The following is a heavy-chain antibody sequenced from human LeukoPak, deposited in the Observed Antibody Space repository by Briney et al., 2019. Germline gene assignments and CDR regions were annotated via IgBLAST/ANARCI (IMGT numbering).Heavy chain of an antibody. J-gene: IGHJ4*02. D-gene: IGHD5-18*01. CDR2: IIPISGTT. Sequence: SVKVSCKASGGTLNSYVISWVRQAPGQGLEWMGGIIPISGTTNYAQKFQGRVTITADKSTSTAYMELSSLKSEDTAVYYCARGTGEGYTYGRYYFDYWGQGTLVTVSS. CDR3: ARGTGEGYTYGRYYFDY. V-gene: IGHV1-69*06. CDR1: GGTLNSYV.